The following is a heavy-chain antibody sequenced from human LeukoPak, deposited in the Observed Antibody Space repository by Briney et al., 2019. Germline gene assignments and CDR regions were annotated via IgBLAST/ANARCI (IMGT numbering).Heavy chain of an antibody. CDR2: ISSSSTYI. Sequence: GGSLRLSCAASGFTLSSYAMSWVRQAPGKGLEWVSSISSSSTYIYYADSVKGRFTISRDNAKNSLYLQMNSLRAEDTAVFYCARVPTGRSQGPYYFDYWGQGTLVTVSS. CDR3: ARVPTGRSQGPYYFDY. CDR1: GFTLSSYA. V-gene: IGHV3-21*01. D-gene: IGHD3-10*01. J-gene: IGHJ4*02.